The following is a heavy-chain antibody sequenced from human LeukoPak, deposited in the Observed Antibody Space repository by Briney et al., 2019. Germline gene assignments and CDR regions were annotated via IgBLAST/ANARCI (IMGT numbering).Heavy chain of an antibody. J-gene: IGHJ4*02. D-gene: IGHD6-13*01. CDR2: ISSSSYI. V-gene: IGHV3-21*01. CDR1: GFTFSSYS. Sequence: GGSLRLSCAASGFTFSSYSMNWVRQAPGKGLEWVSSISSSSYIYYADSVKGRFTISRDNAKNSLYLQMNSLRAEDTAVYYCAREEQQLDQNFDYWGQGTLVTVSS. CDR3: AREEQQLDQNFDY.